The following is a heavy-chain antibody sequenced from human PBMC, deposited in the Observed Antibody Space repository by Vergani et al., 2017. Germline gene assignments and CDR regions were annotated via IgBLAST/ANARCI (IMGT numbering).Heavy chain of an antibody. V-gene: IGHV4-59*11. CDR1: GGSISSHY. Sequence: QVQLQESGPGLVKPSETLSLTCTVSGGSISSHYWSWIRQPPGKGLEWIGYIYYSGSTNYNPSLKSRVTISVDPSKNQFSLKLSSVTAADTAVYYCARTTSGYSYVDAFDIWGQGTMVTVSS. CDR3: ARTTSGYSYVDAFDI. CDR2: IYYSGST. J-gene: IGHJ3*02. D-gene: IGHD5-18*01.